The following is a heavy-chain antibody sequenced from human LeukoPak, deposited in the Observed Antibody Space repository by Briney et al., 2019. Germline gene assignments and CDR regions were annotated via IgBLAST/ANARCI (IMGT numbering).Heavy chain of an antibody. V-gene: IGHV3-33*06. Sequence: GGSLRLSCAASGFTFSSYGMHWVRQAPGKGLEWVAVIWCDGSNKYYADSVKGRFTISRGNSKNTLYLQMNSLRAEDTAVYYCAKSSNYYGSGSPDTWGQGTLVTVSS. D-gene: IGHD3-10*01. CDR1: GFTFSSYG. CDR2: IWCDGSNK. CDR3: AKSSNYYGSGSPDT. J-gene: IGHJ5*02.